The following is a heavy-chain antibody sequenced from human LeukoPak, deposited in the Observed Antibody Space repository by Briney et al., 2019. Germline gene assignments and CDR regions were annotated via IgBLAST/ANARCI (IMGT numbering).Heavy chain of an antibody. CDR2: INPSGGGT. Sequence: ASVKVSCKASGYTFTSYYMHWVRQAPGQGLEWMGIINPSGGGTSYAQKFQGRVTMTRDTSTSTVYMELSSLRSEDTAVYYCAGTSMVRGVIFNWFDPWGQGTLVTVSS. CDR1: GYTFTSYY. V-gene: IGHV1-46*01. J-gene: IGHJ5*02. D-gene: IGHD3-10*01. CDR3: AGTSMVRGVIFNWFDP.